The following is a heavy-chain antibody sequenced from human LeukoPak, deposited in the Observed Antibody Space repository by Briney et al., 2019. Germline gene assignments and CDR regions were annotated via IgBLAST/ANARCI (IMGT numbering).Heavy chain of an antibody. D-gene: IGHD3-16*01. J-gene: IGHJ4*02. V-gene: IGHV3-66*01. CDR2: IYTGGTT. CDR3: AREISRFGI. Sequence: PGGSLRLSCAASGFTVSTNNYMYWVRQAPGKGLEWVSSIYTGGTTYYADSVKGRFTISRDVPKNTLYLQMNSLRADDAAVYYCAREISRFGIWGQGTRVTVSS. CDR1: GFTVSTNNY.